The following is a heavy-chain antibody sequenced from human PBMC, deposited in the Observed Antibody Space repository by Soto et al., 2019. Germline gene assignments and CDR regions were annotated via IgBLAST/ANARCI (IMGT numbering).Heavy chain of an antibody. CDR1: GYTFSNYD. CDR3: AKVSRKGSAIDFDY. CDR2: VNPNNGDT. V-gene: IGHV1-8*01. J-gene: IGHJ4*02. Sequence: QVQLVQSGAELKQPGASVKVSCKASGYTFSNYDMNWVRQATGQGPEWIGWVNPNNGDTGYAQKSQGRVTLTTDISTTTAYMELTSLRSEDTAIYYCAKVSRKGSAIDFDYWGQGTLITVSS. D-gene: IGHD3-10*01.